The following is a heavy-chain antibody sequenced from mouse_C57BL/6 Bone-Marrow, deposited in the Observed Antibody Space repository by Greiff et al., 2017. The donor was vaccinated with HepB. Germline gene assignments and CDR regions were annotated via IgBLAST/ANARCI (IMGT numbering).Heavy chain of an antibody. CDR2: IHPNSGST. V-gene: IGHV1-64*01. D-gene: IGHD1-1*01. J-gene: IGHJ3*01. CDR1: GYTFTSYW. CDR3: ARSGGSSYRFAC. Sequence: QVQLQQPGAELVKPGASVKLSCKASGYTFTSYWMHWVKQRPGQGLEWIGMIHPNSGSTNYNEKFKSKATLTVDKSSSTAYMQLSSLTSEDSAVYYCARSGGSSYRFACWGQGTLVTVSA.